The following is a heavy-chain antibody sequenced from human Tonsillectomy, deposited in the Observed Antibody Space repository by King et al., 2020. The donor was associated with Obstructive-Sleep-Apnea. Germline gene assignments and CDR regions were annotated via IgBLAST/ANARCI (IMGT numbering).Heavy chain of an antibody. Sequence: VQLVESGGGAVQPGRSLRLSCVVSGFTFSSYAMHWVRQAPGKGLEWVAVISYDGGNKYYAYSVKGRFTISRDNSKDTLYLQMNNLRPEDTAVFYCAGQLELPYYYYVMDVWGQGTTVTVSS. J-gene: IGHJ6*02. D-gene: IGHD1-7*01. V-gene: IGHV3-30*04. CDR3: AGQLELPYYYYVMDV. CDR2: ISYDGGNK. CDR1: GFTFSSYA.